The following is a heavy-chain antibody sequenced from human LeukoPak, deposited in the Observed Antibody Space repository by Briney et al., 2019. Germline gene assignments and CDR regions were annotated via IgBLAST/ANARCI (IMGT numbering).Heavy chain of an antibody. D-gene: IGHD2-2*01. J-gene: IGHJ4*02. CDR1: GYTFTSYG. Sequence: EASVKVSCKASGYTFTSYGISWVRQAPGQGLEWMGWISAYNGNTNYAQKLQGRVTMTTDTSTSTAYMELRSLRSDDTAVYYCARATPLRYCSSTSCPYYFDYWGQGTLVTVSS. CDR3: ARATPLRYCSSTSCPYYFDY. CDR2: ISAYNGNT. V-gene: IGHV1-18*01.